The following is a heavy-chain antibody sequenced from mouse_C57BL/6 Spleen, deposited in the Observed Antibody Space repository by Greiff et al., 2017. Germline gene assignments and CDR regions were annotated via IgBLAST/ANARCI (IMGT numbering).Heavy chain of an antibody. CDR1: GYTFTSYW. CDR2: IDPSDSET. J-gene: IGHJ1*03. CDR3: ARSRGLGRPSPYYFDV. V-gene: IGHV1-52*01. Sequence: QVQLQQPGAELVRPGSSVKLSCKASGYTFTSYWMHWVKQRPIQGLEWIGNIDPSDSETHYNQKFKDKATLTVDKSSSTAYMQLSSLTSEDSAVYYCARSRGLGRPSPYYFDVWGTGTTVTVSS. D-gene: IGHD3-3*01.